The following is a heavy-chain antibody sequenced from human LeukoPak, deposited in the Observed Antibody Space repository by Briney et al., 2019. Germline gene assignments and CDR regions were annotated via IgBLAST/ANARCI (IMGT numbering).Heavy chain of an antibody. Sequence: GGSLRLSCAASGFSVSSTYMSWVRQSPGKGLEWVSVIYSGGSTYSADSVKGRFPISRDDSKNTLYLQLNSLKPEDTALYSCAKEGSESLWSFDFWGQGTLVTVSS. J-gene: IGHJ4*02. D-gene: IGHD3-10*01. CDR3: AKEGSESLWSFDF. V-gene: IGHV3-53*05. CDR2: IYSGGST. CDR1: GFSVSSTY.